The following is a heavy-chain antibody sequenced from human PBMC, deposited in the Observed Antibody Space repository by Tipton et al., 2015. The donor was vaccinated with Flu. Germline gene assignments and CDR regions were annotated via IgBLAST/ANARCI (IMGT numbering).Heavy chain of an antibody. CDR1: GFTFSSYD. CDR2: IGTAGDT. V-gene: IGHV3-13*01. D-gene: IGHD5-12*01. Sequence: SLRLSCAASGFTFSSYDMHWVRQATGKGLEWVSAIGTAGDTYYPGSVKGRFTISRENAKNSLYLQMSSLRAGDTAVYYCARGSQRGYSGYGMDVWGQGTTVTVSS. J-gene: IGHJ6*02. CDR3: ARGSQRGYSGYGMDV.